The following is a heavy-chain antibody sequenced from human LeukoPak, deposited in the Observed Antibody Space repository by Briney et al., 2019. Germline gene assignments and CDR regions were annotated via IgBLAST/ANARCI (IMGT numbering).Heavy chain of an antibody. CDR2: IYYSGST. CDR3: ARDLGYSGFDWAP. Sequence: TLSLTCTVSGGSISSGDYYWSWIRQPPGKGLEWIGYIYYSGSTYYNPSLKSRVTISVDTSKNQFSLKLSSVTAADTAVYYCARDLGYSGFDWAPWGQGTLVTVSS. V-gene: IGHV4-30-4*01. CDR1: GGSISSGDYY. J-gene: IGHJ5*02. D-gene: IGHD5-12*01.